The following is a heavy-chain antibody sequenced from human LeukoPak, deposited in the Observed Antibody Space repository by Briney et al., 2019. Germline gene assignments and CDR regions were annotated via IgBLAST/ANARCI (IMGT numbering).Heavy chain of an antibody. J-gene: IGHJ4*02. CDR3: TRDPRHFDC. CDR1: GFTFSSYS. CDR2: ISSSSSYI. D-gene: IGHD6-6*01. Sequence: GGSLRLSCAASGFTFSSYSMNWVRQAPGKGLEWVSPISSSSSYIYYADSVKGRFTISRDNAKNSLYLQMSSLRVEDTAVYYCTRDPRHFDCWGQGTLVTVSS. V-gene: IGHV3-21*01.